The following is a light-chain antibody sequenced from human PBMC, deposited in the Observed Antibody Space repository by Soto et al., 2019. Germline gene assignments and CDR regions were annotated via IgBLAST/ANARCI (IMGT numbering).Light chain of an antibody. CDR1: QSISRF. CDR3: QQSFSTPPWT. V-gene: IGKV1-39*01. J-gene: IGKJ1*01. Sequence: DGQLTQYTHSLSASVGDRVTIACRASQSISRFLNWYQQRPGKAPKLLIYATSNLQSGVPSRFSGSGSGTDFTLTISGLLPEDFATYFCQQSFSTPPWTFGQGTKVDVK. CDR2: ATS.